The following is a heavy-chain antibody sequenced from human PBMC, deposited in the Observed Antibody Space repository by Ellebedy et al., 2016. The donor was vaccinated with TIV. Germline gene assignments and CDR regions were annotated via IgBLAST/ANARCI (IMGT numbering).Heavy chain of an antibody. CDR2: ISAYNGNT. Sequence: ASVKVSXXASGYTFTSYGISWVRQAPGQGLEWMGWISAYNGNTNYAQKLQGRVTMTTDTSTSTAYMELRSLRSDDTAVYYCARDRDYDFWSGSGAGYYMDVWGKGTTVTVSS. CDR1: GYTFTSYG. D-gene: IGHD3-3*01. V-gene: IGHV1-18*01. J-gene: IGHJ6*03. CDR3: ARDRDYDFWSGSGAGYYMDV.